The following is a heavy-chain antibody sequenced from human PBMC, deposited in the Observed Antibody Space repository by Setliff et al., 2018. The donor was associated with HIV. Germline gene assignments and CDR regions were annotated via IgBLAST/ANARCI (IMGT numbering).Heavy chain of an antibody. CDR3: ARPLLRTNPVYGILGNWFDS. D-gene: IGHD2-8*01. CDR2: ITSSSSYM. Sequence: GGSLRLSCEVSGFAVRTNYMNWVRQAPGKGLEWISSITSSSSYMYYADSVKGRFTISRDNPKNSLYLQMNSLRAEDTAVYYCARPLLRTNPVYGILGNWFDSWGRGTLVTVSS. V-gene: IGHV3-21*04. CDR1: GFAVRTNY. J-gene: IGHJ5*01.